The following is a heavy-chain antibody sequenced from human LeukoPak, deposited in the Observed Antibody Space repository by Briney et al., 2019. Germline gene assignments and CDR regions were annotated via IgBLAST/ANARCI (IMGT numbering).Heavy chain of an antibody. J-gene: IGHJ6*02. CDR2: ISSSSSYI. Sequence: GGSLRLSCAASAFTFSSYNMKWVRQAPGKALEWVSSISSSSSYIYYADSVKGRFIISRDNAKNSLYLQMNSLRAEDTAVYYCARDSEWLAPGGMDVWGQGTTVTVSS. CDR1: AFTFSSYN. CDR3: ARDSEWLAPGGMDV. D-gene: IGHD6-19*01. V-gene: IGHV3-21*01.